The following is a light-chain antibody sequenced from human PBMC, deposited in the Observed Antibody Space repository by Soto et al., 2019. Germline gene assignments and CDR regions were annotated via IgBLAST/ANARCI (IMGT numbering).Light chain of an antibody. Sequence: EIVLTQSPGTLSLSPGERATLSCRASQSVSSSSLAWYQQKPGQPPKLLIYWASTRESGVPDRFSGSGSGTDFTLTISSLQAEDVAVYYCQQYYSTPLTFGGGTKVDIK. V-gene: IGKV4-1*01. J-gene: IGKJ4*01. CDR3: QQYYSTPLT. CDR1: QSVSSSS. CDR2: WAS.